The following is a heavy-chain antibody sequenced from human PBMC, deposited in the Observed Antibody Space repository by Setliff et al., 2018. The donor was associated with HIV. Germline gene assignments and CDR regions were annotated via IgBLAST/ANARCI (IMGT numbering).Heavy chain of an antibody. D-gene: IGHD3-22*01. CDR1: GASIRTGSYY. V-gene: IGHV4-39*01. CDR3: ASRIYYYDSSRVLREEGFDP. J-gene: IGHJ5*02. Sequence: SETLSLTCTVSGASIRTGSYYWGWIRQPPGKGLEWIGTIYYSGTTYYNPSVKSRVTISVDTSKNQFSLNLTSVTATDTAVYYCASRIYYYDSSRVLREEGFDPWGQGTLVTVSS. CDR2: IYYSGTT.